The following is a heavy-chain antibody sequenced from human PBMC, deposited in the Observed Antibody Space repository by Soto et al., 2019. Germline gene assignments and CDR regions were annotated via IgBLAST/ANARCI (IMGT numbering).Heavy chain of an antibody. V-gene: IGHV4-31*03. CDR2: IYYSGST. Sequence: PSETLSLTCTVSGGSISSGGYYWSWIRQHPGKGLEWIGYIYYSGSTYYNPSLKSRVTISVDTSKNQFSLKLSSVTAADTAVYYCARALREGYSSSWYLWFDPWGQGTLVTVSS. CDR3: ARALREGYSSSWYLWFDP. D-gene: IGHD6-13*01. CDR1: GGSISSGGYY. J-gene: IGHJ5*02.